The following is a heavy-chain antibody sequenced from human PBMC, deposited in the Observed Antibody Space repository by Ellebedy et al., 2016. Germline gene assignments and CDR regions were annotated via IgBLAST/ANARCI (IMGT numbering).Heavy chain of an antibody. Sequence: GESLKISXAASGFTFSTYWMNWVRQAPGKGLEWVSLISWDGGSTYYADSVKGRFTISRDNSKNSLYLQMNSLRTEDTALYYCAKGGPFGDYWGQGTLVTVSS. J-gene: IGHJ4*02. CDR1: GFTFSTYW. CDR2: ISWDGGST. CDR3: AKGGPFGDY. D-gene: IGHD3-3*01. V-gene: IGHV3-43*01.